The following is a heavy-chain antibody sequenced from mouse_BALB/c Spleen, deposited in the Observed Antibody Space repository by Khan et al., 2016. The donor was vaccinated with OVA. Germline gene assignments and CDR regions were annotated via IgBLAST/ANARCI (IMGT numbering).Heavy chain of an antibody. Sequence: EVQLQQSGTVLARPGASVKMSCKASGYSFTNYLIHWVKQRPGQGLEWIGDIFPGNSDTNYNQKFKDKAKLTADTSASAAFMELSSLTNVVSAVYYCTRGGYSSFAFWGRGALVTVSA. D-gene: IGHD1-3*01. CDR3: TRGGYSSFAF. J-gene: IGHJ3*01. V-gene: IGHV1-5*01. CDR2: IFPGNSDT. CDR1: GYSFTNYL.